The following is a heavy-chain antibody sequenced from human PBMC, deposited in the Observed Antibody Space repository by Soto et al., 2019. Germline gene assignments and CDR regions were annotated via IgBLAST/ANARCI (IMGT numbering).Heavy chain of an antibody. Sequence: QVQLQQWGAGLLRPSEALSLTCAVYGRSFSGYYWSWIRQPPGKGLEWIGEINHSGSTTYNPSLXXRXXISVDSSNNHFSLKLSSVPAADTAVYYCARSYGGNSGTFDFWGQGTGVTVSS. CDR3: ARSYGGNSGTFDF. CDR2: INHSGST. J-gene: IGHJ4*02. D-gene: IGHD4-17*01. V-gene: IGHV4-34*01. CDR1: GRSFSGYY.